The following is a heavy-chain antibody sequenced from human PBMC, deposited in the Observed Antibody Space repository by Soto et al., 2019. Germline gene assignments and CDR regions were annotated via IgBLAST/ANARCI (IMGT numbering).Heavy chain of an antibody. CDR3: ARHLNYDFCSGYSRYYYGMDV. CDR2: IDPSDSYT. J-gene: IGHJ6*02. CDR1: GYSFTSYW. V-gene: IGHV5-10-1*01. Sequence: GESLKISWKGSGYSFTSYWISWVRQMPGKGLEWMGRIDPSDSYTNYSPSFQGHVTISADKSISTAYLQWSSLKASDTAMYYCARHLNYDFCSGYSRYYYGMDVWGQGTPVTVSS. D-gene: IGHD3-3*01.